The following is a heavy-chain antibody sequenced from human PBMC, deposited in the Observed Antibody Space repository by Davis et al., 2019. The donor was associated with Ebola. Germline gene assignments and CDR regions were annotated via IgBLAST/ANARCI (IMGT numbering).Heavy chain of an antibody. D-gene: IGHD4-17*01. J-gene: IGHJ6*02. Sequence: ASVKVSCKASGYTFTGYYMHWVRQAPGQGLEWMGWINPNSGGTNYAQKFQGRVTITADESTSTAYMELSSLRSEDTAVYYCARKGATVTTSLYRDHYYYYGMDVWGQGTTVTVSS. CDR3: ARKGATVTTSLYRDHYYYYGMDV. V-gene: IGHV1-2*02. CDR2: INPNSGGT. CDR1: GYTFTGYY.